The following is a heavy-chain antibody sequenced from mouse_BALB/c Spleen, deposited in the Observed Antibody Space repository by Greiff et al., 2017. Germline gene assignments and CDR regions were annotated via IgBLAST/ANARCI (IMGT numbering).Heavy chain of an antibody. CDR1: GFTFSNYW. CDR2: IRLKSNNYAT. J-gene: IGHJ1*01. CDR3: TRHYRYDDWYFDV. Sequence: EVKLMESGGGLVQPGGSMKLSCVASGFTFSNYWMNWVRQSPEKGLEWVAEIRLKSNNYATHYAESVKGRFTISRDDSKSSVYLQMNNLRAEDTGIYYCTRHYRYDDWYFDVWGAGTTVTVSS. D-gene: IGHD2-14*01. V-gene: IGHV6-6*02.